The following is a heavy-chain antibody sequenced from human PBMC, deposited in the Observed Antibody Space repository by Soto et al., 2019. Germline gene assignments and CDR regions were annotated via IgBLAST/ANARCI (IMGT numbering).Heavy chain of an antibody. V-gene: IGHV6-1*01. CDR3: ARDXTVAATEGYYYYYGMDV. CDR1: GDSVSRNSAA. CDR2: TYYRSKWYN. D-gene: IGHD6-19*01. Sequence: SQTLSLTCAISGDSVSRNSAAWNWIRQSPSRGLEWLGRTYYRSKWYNDYAVSVKSRITINPDTSKNQFSLQLNSVTPEDTAVYYCARDXTVAATEGYYYYYGMDVWGQGTTVTVSS. J-gene: IGHJ6*02.